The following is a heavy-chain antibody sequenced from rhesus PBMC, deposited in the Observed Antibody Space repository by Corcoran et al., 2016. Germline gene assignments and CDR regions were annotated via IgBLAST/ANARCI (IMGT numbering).Heavy chain of an antibody. V-gene: IGHV4-160*01. Sequence: QVQLQESGPGLVKPSETLSLTCAVSGGSISSNYWSWIRQPPGKGLEWIGYIYGSSRTTFYNPSLKSRVNISTDTSNNQFSLKRSSVPAADTAVYYCARDRRSWNGGGIWFEFWGQGALVTVSS. D-gene: IGHD6-25*01. CDR2: IYGSSRTT. J-gene: IGHJ1*01. CDR1: GGSISSNY. CDR3: ARDRRSWNGGGIWFEF.